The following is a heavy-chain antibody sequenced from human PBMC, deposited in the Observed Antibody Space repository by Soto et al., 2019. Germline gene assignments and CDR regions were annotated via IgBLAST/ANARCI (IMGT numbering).Heavy chain of an antibody. CDR1: GYSFTSYW. D-gene: IGHD4-17*01. CDR2: IYPGDSDT. Sequence: PGESLKLSCKGSGYSFTSYWIGWVRQMPGKGLEWMGIIYPGDSDTRYSPSFQGQVTISADKSISTAYLQWSSLKASDTAMYYCARVGPMTTVTPYYFDYWGQGTLVTVSS. CDR3: ARVGPMTTVTPYYFDY. V-gene: IGHV5-51*01. J-gene: IGHJ4*02.